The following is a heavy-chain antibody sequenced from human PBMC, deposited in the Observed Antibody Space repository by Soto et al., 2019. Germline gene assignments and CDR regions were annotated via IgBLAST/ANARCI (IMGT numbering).Heavy chain of an antibody. CDR2: IYWDDDK. Sequence: QITLKESGPPLVKPTQTLTLTCTFSGFSLSTSGVGVGWIRQPPGKALEWLALIYWDDDKRYSPSLKSRLTITKDTSKNQVVLTMTNMDPVDTATYYCAHRRGGSGWDLGYNWFDPWGQGTLVTVSS. CDR3: AHRRGGSGWDLGYNWFDP. CDR1: GFSLSTSGVG. J-gene: IGHJ5*02. V-gene: IGHV2-5*02. D-gene: IGHD6-19*01.